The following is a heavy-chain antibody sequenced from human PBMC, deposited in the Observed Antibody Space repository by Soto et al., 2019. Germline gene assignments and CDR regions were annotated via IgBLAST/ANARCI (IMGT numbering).Heavy chain of an antibody. V-gene: IGHV1-69*13. CDR3: ARQERGDYYYDSSGYLDY. D-gene: IGHD3-22*01. Sequence: ASVKVSCKASGGTFSSYAISWVRQAPGQGLEWMGGIIPIFGTANYAQKFQGRVTITADESTSTAYMELSSLRSEDTAVYYCARQERGDYYYDSSGYLDYWGQGTLVTVSS. CDR2: IIPIFGTA. J-gene: IGHJ4*02. CDR1: GGTFSSYA.